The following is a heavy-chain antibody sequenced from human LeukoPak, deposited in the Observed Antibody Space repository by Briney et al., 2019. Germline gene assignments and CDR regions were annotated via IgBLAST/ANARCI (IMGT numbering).Heavy chain of an antibody. V-gene: IGHV3-21*01. CDR3: ARGSSRVSRYFDWPIAAPSFDP. CDR1: GFTFSSYS. CDR2: ISSSSSYI. D-gene: IGHD3-9*01. Sequence: GGSLRLSCAASGFTFSSYSMNWVRQAPGKGLEWVSFISSSSSYIYYADSVKGRFTISRDNAKNSLYLQMNSLRAEDTAVYYCARGSSRVSRYFDWPIAAPSFDPWGQGTLVTVSS. J-gene: IGHJ5*02.